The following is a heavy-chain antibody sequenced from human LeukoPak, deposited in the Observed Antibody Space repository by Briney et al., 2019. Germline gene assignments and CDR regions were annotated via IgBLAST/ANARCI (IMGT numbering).Heavy chain of an antibody. CDR2: ISYSRRR. J-gene: IGHJ4*02. Sequence: SQTLSLTCTVSGDSLSRGDFYWSWIRQPPGKGLEWIGYISYSRRRYFNPSLKSRVTISIDTSKSQFSLKLSSVTAADTAVYYCARVQGGDYDYVWGSYRPKVFDSWGQGTLVTVSS. CDR3: ARVQGGDYDYVWGSYRPKVFDS. CDR1: GDSLSRGDFY. D-gene: IGHD3-16*02. V-gene: IGHV4-30-4*01.